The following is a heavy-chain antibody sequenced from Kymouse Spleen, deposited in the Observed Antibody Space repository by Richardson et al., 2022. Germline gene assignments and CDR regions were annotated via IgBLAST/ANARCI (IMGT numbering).Heavy chain of an antibody. D-gene: IGHD5-18,IGHD5-18*01. J-gene: IGHJ4*02. CDR2: IYYSGST. V-gene: IGHV4-31*03. CDR3: ARERARGYSYGYGFDY. Sequence: QVQLQESGPGLVKPSQTLSLTCTVSGGSISSGGYYWSWIRQHPGKGLEWIGYIYYSGSTYYNPSLKSRVTISVDTSKNQFSLKLSSVTAADTAVYYCARERARGYSYGYGFDYWGQGTLVTVSS. CDR1: GGSISSGGYY.